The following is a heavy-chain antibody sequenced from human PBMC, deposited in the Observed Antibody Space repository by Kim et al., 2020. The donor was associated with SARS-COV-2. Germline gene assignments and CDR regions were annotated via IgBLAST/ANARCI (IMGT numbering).Heavy chain of an antibody. Sequence: SETLSLICAVYGGSFSGMHWSWIRQPPGKGLEWIGEINHSGITNYNPSLKSRVAISIDTSKNQFSLSLSSVTAADTAVYYCALGGYWGQGTLVTVSS. D-gene: IGHD3-16*01. V-gene: IGHV4-34*01. CDR1: GGSFSGMH. J-gene: IGHJ4*02. CDR2: INHSGIT. CDR3: ALGGY.